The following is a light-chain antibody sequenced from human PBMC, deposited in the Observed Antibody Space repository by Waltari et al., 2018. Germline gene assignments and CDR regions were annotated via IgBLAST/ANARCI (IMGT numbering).Light chain of an antibody. CDR1: RSVLSSSKNKNY. Sequence: DIVVTQSLDSLAVSLGEKATINCKSSRSVLSSSKNKNYLAWYQQKPGQPPKRLIYWASTREPGVPDRFSGRGSGTEFTLTISSLQSEDVALYYCQQYYSIPLSFGGGTKVEIK. CDR3: QQYYSIPLS. V-gene: IGKV4-1*01. CDR2: WAS. J-gene: IGKJ4*01.